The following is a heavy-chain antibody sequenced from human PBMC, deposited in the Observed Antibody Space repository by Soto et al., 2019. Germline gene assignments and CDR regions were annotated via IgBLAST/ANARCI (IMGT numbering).Heavy chain of an antibody. CDR3: AKQWLVSYYYYGMDV. J-gene: IGHJ6*02. V-gene: IGHV4-39*01. CDR1: GGSTSSSSYY. Sequence: QLQLQESGPGLVKPSETLSLTCTVSGGSTSSSSYYWGWIRQPPGKGLEWIGSIYYSGSTYYNPSLKSRVTISVDTSKNQFSLKLSSVTAADTAVYYCAKQWLVSYYYYGMDVWGQGTTVTVSS. D-gene: IGHD6-19*01. CDR2: IYYSGST.